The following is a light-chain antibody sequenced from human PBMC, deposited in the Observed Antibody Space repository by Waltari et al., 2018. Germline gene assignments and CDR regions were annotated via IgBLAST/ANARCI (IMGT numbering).Light chain of an antibody. J-gene: IGKJ3*01. CDR1: QSVSSNY. V-gene: IGKV3-20*01. CDR3: QQFGSLPFT. Sequence: EIVLTQSPGTLSLSPGERATLPCRASQSVSSNYLAGYQQKPGQAPRILIYDASSRATGIPDRFSGSGSGTDFTLSISRLEPEDFAVYYCQQFGSLPFTFGPGTKVDIK. CDR2: DAS.